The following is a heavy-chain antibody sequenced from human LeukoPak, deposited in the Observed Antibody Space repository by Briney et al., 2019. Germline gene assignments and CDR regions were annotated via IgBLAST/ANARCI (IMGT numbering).Heavy chain of an antibody. D-gene: IGHD3-3*01. CDR2: ISSSSSTI. CDR1: GFTFSSYS. V-gene: IGHV3-48*01. Sequence: PGGSLRLSCAASGFTFSSYSMNWVRQAPGKGLEWVSYISSSSSTIYYADSVKGRFTISRDNAKNSLYLQMNSLRAEDTAVCYCASSFWSGYSHLDYWGQGTLVTVSS. J-gene: IGHJ4*02. CDR3: ASSFWSGYSHLDY.